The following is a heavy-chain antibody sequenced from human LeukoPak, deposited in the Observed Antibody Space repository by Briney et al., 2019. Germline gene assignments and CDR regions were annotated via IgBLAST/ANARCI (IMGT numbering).Heavy chain of an antibody. CDR2: IIPILGIA. D-gene: IGHD3-16*01. CDR3: AREEYDYVWGSSYYFDY. J-gene: IGHJ4*02. Sequence: SVKVSCKASGGTFSSYAISWVRQAPGQGLEWMGRIIPILGIANYAQKFQGRVTITADKSTSTAYMELSSLRSEDTAVYYCAREEYDYVWGSSYYFDYWGQGTLVTVSS. CDR1: GGTFSSYA. V-gene: IGHV1-69*04.